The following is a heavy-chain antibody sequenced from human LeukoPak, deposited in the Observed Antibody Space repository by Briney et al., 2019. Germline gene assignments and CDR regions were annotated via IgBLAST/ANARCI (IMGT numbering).Heavy chain of an antibody. Sequence: SETLSLTCTVSGGSISSYYWSWIRQPPGKGLEWIGYIHYSGSSVYNPSLKSRGTISIDTSRRQFFLKLNSVTAADTAVYFCALAPNSNWFDFWGPGILVTVSS. D-gene: IGHD2-8*01. CDR3: ALAPNSNWFDF. CDR1: GGSISSYY. V-gene: IGHV4-59*03. CDR2: IHYSGSS. J-gene: IGHJ5*01.